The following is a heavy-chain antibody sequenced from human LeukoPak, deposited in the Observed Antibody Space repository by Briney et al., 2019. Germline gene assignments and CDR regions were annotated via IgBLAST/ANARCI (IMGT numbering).Heavy chain of an antibody. CDR3: AIIAAAATLPFDY. Sequence: SGTLSLTCAVSGGSISSSNWWSWVRQPPGKGMEWIGEINHSGSTNYNPSLKSRVTISVDTSKNQFSLKLSSVTAADTAVYYCAIIAAAATLPFDYWGQGTLVTVSS. V-gene: IGHV4-4*02. CDR1: GGSISSSNW. D-gene: IGHD6-13*01. CDR2: INHSGST. J-gene: IGHJ4*02.